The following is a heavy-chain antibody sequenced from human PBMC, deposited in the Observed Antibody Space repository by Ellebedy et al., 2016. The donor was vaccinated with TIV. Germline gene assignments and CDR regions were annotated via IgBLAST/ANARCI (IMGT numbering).Heavy chain of an antibody. J-gene: IGHJ3*02. CDR2: TYYRSRWYY. D-gene: IGHD6-6*01. Sequence: SQTLSLTCAISGDSVSSNSATWHWIRQSPSRGLEWLGRTYYRSRWYYEYADSVKSRINVNPDTSRNQFSLHLTSVTPEDTSVYFCARLLVRGEPYGAFDIWGQGSLVTVSS. V-gene: IGHV6-1*01. CDR1: GDSVSSNSAT. CDR3: ARLLVRGEPYGAFDI.